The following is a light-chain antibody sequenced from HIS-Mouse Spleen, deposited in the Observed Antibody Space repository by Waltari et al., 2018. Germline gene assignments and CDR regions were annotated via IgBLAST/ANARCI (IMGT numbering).Light chain of an antibody. V-gene: IGLV1-44*01. Sequence: QSVLTQPPSASGTPGRRVTISCSGSSSNIGSNTVNWYQQRPGTATKLLIYRNKQRPSGVPDRFSGAKAGTSASLAISGLQSEDEADYYCAAWDDSLNGVVFGGGTKLTVL. CDR2: RNK. J-gene: IGLJ2*01. CDR3: AAWDDSLNGVV. CDR1: SSNIGSNT.